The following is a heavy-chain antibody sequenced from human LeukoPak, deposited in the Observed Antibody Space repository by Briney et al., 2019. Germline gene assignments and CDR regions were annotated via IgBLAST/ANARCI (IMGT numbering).Heavy chain of an antibody. D-gene: IGHD1-1*01. CDR2: ISAYNGNT. V-gene: IGHV1-18*01. CDR3: ARDRNVPYYYYYMDV. Sequence: ASVKVSCKASGYTFTSYGISWVRQAPGQGLEWMGWISAYNGNTNYAQKFQGRVTITADESTSTAYMELSSLRSEDTAVYYCARDRNVPYYYYYMDVWGKGTTVTVSS. CDR1: GYTFTSYG. J-gene: IGHJ6*03.